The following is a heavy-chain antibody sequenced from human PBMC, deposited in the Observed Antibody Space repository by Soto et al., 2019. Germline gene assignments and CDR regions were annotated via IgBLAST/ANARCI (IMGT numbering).Heavy chain of an antibody. D-gene: IGHD2-15*01. CDR1: GFTFTSSA. J-gene: IGHJ6*02. CDR2: IVVGSGNT. Sequence: SVKVSCKASGFTFTSSAVQWVRQARGQRLEWIGWIVVGSGNTNYAQKFQERVTITRDMSTSTAYMELSSLRSEDTAVYYCAADQRGYCSGGSCPTYYYYGMDVWGQGTTVTVAS. CDR3: AADQRGYCSGGSCPTYYYYGMDV. V-gene: IGHV1-58*01.